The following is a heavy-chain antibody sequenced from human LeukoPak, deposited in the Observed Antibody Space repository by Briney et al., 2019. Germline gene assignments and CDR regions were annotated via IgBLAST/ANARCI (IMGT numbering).Heavy chain of an antibody. CDR2: IYYSGST. D-gene: IGHD2-2*01. J-gene: IGHJ3*02. CDR3: ARVQRGPRAGAFDI. Sequence: SETLSLTCTVSGGSIGSSSYYWGWIRQPPGKGLEWIGSIYYSGSTYYNPSLKSRVTISVDTSKNQFSLKLSSVTAADTAVYYCARVQRGPRAGAFDIWGQGTMVTVSS. V-gene: IGHV4-39*01. CDR1: GGSIGSSSYY.